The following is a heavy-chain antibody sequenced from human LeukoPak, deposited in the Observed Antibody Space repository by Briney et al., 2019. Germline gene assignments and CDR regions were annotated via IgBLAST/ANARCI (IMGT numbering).Heavy chain of an antibody. CDR1: GGSISSYY. V-gene: IGHV4-59*01. CDR3: ARASYGDYDRLDY. Sequence: SETLSLTCTVSGGSISSYYWSWIRQPPGKGLEWIGYIYYSGSTNYNPSLKSRVTISVDTSENQFSLKLSSVTAADTAVYYCARASYGDYDRLDYWGQGTLVTVSS. J-gene: IGHJ4*02. CDR2: IYYSGST. D-gene: IGHD4-17*01.